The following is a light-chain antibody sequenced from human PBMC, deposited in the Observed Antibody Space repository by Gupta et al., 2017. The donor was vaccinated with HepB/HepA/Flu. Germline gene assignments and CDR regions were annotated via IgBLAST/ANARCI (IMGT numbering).Light chain of an antibody. Sequence: DIQMPQSPSTLSASVGDRVTITCRASQSISTWLAWYQQKPGKAPNLLIYKASSLESGVPSRFSGNGSGTEFTLTISSLQPDDFATYYCQQYNSFWAFGQGTKVEIK. V-gene: IGKV1-5*03. CDR2: KAS. CDR3: QQYNSFWA. CDR1: QSISTW. J-gene: IGKJ1*01.